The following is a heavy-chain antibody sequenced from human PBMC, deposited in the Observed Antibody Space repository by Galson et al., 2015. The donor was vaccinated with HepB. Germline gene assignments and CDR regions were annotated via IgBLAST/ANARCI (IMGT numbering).Heavy chain of an antibody. J-gene: IGHJ5*02. Sequence: SVKVSCKASGGTFSSYAISWVRQAPGQGLEWMGRIIPILGIANYAQKFQGRVTITADKSTSTAYMELSSLRSEDTAVYYCASEPVVVTAIPNWAWGQGTLVTVSS. D-gene: IGHD2-21*02. CDR3: ASEPVVVTAIPNWA. CDR1: GGTFSSYA. V-gene: IGHV1-69*04. CDR2: IIPILGIA.